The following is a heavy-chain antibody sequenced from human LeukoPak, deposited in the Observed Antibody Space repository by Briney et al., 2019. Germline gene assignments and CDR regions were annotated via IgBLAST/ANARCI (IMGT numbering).Heavy chain of an antibody. V-gene: IGHV3-23*01. CDR3: AKRVQGNTGPFHC. J-gene: IGHJ4*02. CDR2: ISGRGDNT. Sequence: GGSLRLSCGASGFTFRGYAMSWVRQAPGKGLELVSGISGRGDNTYYADSVKGRFTISIDNCKNTLHLQMISMRDEDTAVYYCAKRVQGNTGPFHCWGQGTLASVSS. CDR1: GFTFRGYA. D-gene: IGHD4-23*01.